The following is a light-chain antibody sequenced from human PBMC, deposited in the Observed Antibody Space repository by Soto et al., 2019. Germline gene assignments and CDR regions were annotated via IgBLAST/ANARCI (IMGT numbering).Light chain of an antibody. CDR1: QTVTTD. CDR2: GAS. CDR3: HQYYTWPRT. J-gene: IGKJ1*01. Sequence: EIVMTQSPVTLSVSPGERATLSCRASQTVTTDLAWYQQKPGQAPRFVIHGASTRATDFPARFSGSGSGTEFTLTISSLQSEDIAVYYCHQYYTWPRTFGQGTKVEIK. V-gene: IGKV3-15*01.